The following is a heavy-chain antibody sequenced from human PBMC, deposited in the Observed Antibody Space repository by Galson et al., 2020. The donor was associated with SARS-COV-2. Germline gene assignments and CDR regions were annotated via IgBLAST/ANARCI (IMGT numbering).Heavy chain of an antibody. J-gene: IGHJ5*02. CDR1: GGSISSGGYY. CDR2: IYYSGST. D-gene: IGHD3-3*01. Sequence: SETLSLTCTVSGGSISSGGYYWSWIRPHPGKGLEWIGYIYYSGSTYYNPSLKSRVTISVDTSKNQFSLKLSSVTAADTAVYYCARAGEILEWFFFDPWGQGTLVTVSS. V-gene: IGHV4-31*03. CDR3: ARAGEILEWFFFDP.